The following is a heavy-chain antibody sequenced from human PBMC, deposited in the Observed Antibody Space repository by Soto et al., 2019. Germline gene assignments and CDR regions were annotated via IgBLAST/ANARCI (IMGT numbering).Heavy chain of an antibody. V-gene: IGHV3-74*01. CDR2: INTDGSST. CDR1: GFTISSYW. J-gene: IGHJ4*02. Sequence: EVQLVESGGGLVQPGGSLRLSCAASGFTISSYWMHWVRQAPGKGLVWVSRINTDGSSTSYADSVKGRFTTSRDNAKNTLVLEMNRPGAEETGFDYCTRRLSVVGTSSFDYWGQGTLVTVSS. D-gene: IGHD2-15*01. CDR3: TRRLSVVGTSSFDY.